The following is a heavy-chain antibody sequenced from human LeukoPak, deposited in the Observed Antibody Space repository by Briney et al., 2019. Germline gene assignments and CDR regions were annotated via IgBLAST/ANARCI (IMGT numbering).Heavy chain of an antibody. CDR1: GGSFSGYY. V-gene: IGHV4-34*01. Sequence: PSETLSLTCAVHGGSFSGYYWSWIRQPPVKGLEWIGEINHSGSTNYNPSLKSRVTISVDTSKNQFSLKLSSVTAADTAVYYCARALAVAAGGWFDPWGQGTLVTVSS. J-gene: IGHJ5*02. D-gene: IGHD6-19*01. CDR3: ARALAVAAGGWFDP. CDR2: INHSGST.